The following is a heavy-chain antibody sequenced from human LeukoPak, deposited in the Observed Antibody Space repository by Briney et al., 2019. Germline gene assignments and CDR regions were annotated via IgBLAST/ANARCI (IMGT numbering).Heavy chain of an antibody. Sequence: SETLSLTCTVAGGSIDSYYSSWIRQPPGKGLEWIGYIYYTGSTEDHPSLNSRVTISLHTSKHQFSLKLTSVPAADTAVYYCARVYRSAEYYFDYWGQGNLVSVSS. CDR2: IYYTGST. CDR3: ARVYRSAEYYFDY. D-gene: IGHD1-14*01. CDR1: GGSIDSYY. J-gene: IGHJ4*02. V-gene: IGHV4-59*01.